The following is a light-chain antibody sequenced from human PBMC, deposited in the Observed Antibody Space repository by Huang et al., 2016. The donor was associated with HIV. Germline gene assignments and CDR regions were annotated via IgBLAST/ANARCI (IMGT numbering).Light chain of an antibody. Sequence: AIRITQSPSSLSASTGDKVPITCRASQDINIYLAWYQQKPGKPPSRLIYATSTLKSGVPSRFSGSGSGTEFTLTITHLQSEDFATYYCQQYYSFPLTFGQGSQVEV. V-gene: IGKV1-8*01. CDR3: QQYYSFPLT. CDR1: QDINIY. J-gene: IGKJ1*01. CDR2: ATS.